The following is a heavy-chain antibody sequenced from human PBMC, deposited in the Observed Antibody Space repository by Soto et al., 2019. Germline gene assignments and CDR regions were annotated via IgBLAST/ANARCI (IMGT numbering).Heavy chain of an antibody. J-gene: IGHJ4*02. CDR2: ISSSGSII. CDR3: ARDLGYYASDGYFDY. CDR1: GFAFSDYY. V-gene: IGHV3-11*01. D-gene: IGHD3-22*01. Sequence: GGSLRLSCAASGFAFSDYYMSWIRQAPGKGLEWVSYISSSGSIIYYADSVKGRFTISRDNAKNSLYLQLNSLRAEDTAVYYCARDLGYYASDGYFDYWGQGTVVTVSS.